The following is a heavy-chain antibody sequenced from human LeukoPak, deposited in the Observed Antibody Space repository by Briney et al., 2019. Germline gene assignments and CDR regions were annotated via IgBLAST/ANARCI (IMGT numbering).Heavy chain of an antibody. CDR1: GDSVSSNSAA. CDR2: TYYRFKWYT. CDR3: ARGWGGNIDQ. Sequence: PSQTLSLTCAISGDSVSSNSAAWNWIRPSPSRGLEELGRTYYRFKWYTYYAVSVKHRITINPDTSKNQFSLQLNSVTPEDTAVYYCARGWGGNIDQWGQGTLVTVSS. D-gene: IGHD3-16*01. J-gene: IGHJ5*02. V-gene: IGHV6-1*01.